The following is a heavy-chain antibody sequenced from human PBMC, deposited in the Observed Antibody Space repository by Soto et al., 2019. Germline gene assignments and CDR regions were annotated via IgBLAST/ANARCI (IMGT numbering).Heavy chain of an antibody. CDR3: ARGLTPINWFDP. CDR2: IYYSGST. J-gene: IGHJ5*02. D-gene: IGHD3-3*01. CDR1: GGSISSGDYY. V-gene: IGHV4-30-4*01. Sequence: SETLSLTCTVSGGSISSGDYYWSWIRQPPGKGLEWIGYIYYSGSTYYNPSLKSRVTISVDTSKNQFSLKLSSVTAADTAVYYCARGLTPINWFDPWGQGTLVTVSS.